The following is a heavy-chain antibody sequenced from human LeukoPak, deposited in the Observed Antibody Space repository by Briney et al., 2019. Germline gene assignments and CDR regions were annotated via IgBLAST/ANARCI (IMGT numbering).Heavy chain of an antibody. J-gene: IGHJ4*02. CDR3: ARDTPQHLKRYDY. CDR2: INTHNGNT. Sequence: GASVKVSSKASGYTFYKFGIAWVRQAPGQGLEWMGWINTHNGNTKYAQQYQGRVTMTTDTSTSTVYMELRSLRSDDTAVYFCARDTPQHLKRYDYWGQGTQVTVSS. CDR1: GYTFYKFG. V-gene: IGHV1-18*01. D-gene: IGHD6-13*01.